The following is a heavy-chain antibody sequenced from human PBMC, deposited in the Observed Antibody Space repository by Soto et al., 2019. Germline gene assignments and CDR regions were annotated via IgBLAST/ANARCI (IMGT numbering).Heavy chain of an antibody. D-gene: IGHD6-13*01. CDR3: ARAAAGTVWFDP. V-gene: IGHV4-34*01. CDR1: GGSFSGYY. CDR2: INHSGST. J-gene: IGHJ5*02. Sequence: QVQLQQWGAGLLKPSETLSLTCAVYGGSFSGYYWSWIRQPPGKGLEWIGEINHSGSTNYNPSLTGRVTISVDTSKNQFSLKVSSVTAADTAVYYCARAAAGTVWFDPWGQGTLVTVSS.